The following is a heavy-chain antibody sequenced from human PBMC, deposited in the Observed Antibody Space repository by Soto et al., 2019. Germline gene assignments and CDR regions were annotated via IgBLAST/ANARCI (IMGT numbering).Heavy chain of an antibody. V-gene: IGHV1-18*01. Sequence: QVQLVQSGAEVKKPGASVKVTCKASGYTFTKYGITWVRQAPGQGLEWMGWIGAYNGDTNYAQKLQGRVTMTTDTSTTTAYMELRGLTSDDTAVYYCARGYCSGGICYPNDFWGQGTLVTVSS. J-gene: IGHJ4*02. CDR2: IGAYNGDT. CDR1: GYTFTKYG. D-gene: IGHD2-15*01. CDR3: ARGYCSGGICYPNDF.